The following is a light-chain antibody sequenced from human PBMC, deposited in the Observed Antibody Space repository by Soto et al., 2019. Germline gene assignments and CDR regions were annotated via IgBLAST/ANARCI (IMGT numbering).Light chain of an antibody. CDR1: QSVGSS. J-gene: IGKJ4*01. V-gene: IGKV3-15*01. CDR3: QQYYYWPLT. CDR2: GAS. Sequence: EIVMTRSPATLSVSPGERATLSCRASQSVGSSLAWYQHKPGQAPRLVIYGASTRATGTPARFSGSGSGTEFTLTISSLQSEDFAVYYCQQYYYWPLTFGGGTKVEIK.